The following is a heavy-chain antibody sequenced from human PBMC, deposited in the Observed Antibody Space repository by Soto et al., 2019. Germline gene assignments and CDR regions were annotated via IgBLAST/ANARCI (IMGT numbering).Heavy chain of an antibody. Sequence: TSETLSLTCAVYGGSFSGYYWSWIRQPPGKGLEWIGEINHSGSTNYNPSLKSRVTISVDTSKNQFSLKLSSVTAADTAVYYCARGRVRSFLRGVPYYFDYWGQGTLVTVSS. V-gene: IGHV4-34*01. CDR3: ARGRVRSFLRGVPYYFDY. CDR1: GGSFSGYY. J-gene: IGHJ4*02. CDR2: INHSGST. D-gene: IGHD3-10*01.